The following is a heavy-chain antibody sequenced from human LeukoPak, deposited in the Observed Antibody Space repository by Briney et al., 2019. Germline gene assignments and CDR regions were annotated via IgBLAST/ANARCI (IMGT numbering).Heavy chain of an antibody. Sequence: SETLSLTCTVSGGSISSSSYYWGWIRQPPGKGLEWIGSIYYSGSTYYNPSLKSRVTISVDTSKNQFSLKLSSVTAADTAVYYCARVGDGSSGWYYYYYYYMDVWGKGTTVTVSS. CDR2: IYYSGST. CDR1: GGSISSSSYY. D-gene: IGHD6-19*01. CDR3: ARVGDGSSGWYYYYYYYMDV. V-gene: IGHV4-39*01. J-gene: IGHJ6*03.